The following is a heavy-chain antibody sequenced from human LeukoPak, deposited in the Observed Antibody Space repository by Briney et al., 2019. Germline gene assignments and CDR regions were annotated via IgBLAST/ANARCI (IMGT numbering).Heavy chain of an antibody. CDR1: GFTFSIYE. D-gene: IGHD4-11*01. V-gene: IGHV3-48*03. J-gene: IGHJ3*02. Sequence: GGSLRLSCAASGFTFSIYEMNWVRQAPGKGLEWVSYISSSGGTIYYAGSVKGRFTISRDNAKNSLYLQMNSLRAEDTALYYCAREMAVNAFDIWGQGTMVTVSS. CDR3: AREMAVNAFDI. CDR2: ISSSGGTI.